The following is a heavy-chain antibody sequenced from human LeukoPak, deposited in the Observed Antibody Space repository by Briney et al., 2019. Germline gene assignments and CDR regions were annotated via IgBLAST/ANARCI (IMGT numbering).Heavy chain of an antibody. V-gene: IGHV5-51*01. D-gene: IGHD4/OR15-4a*01. CDR2: IYPGDSDT. Sequence: GESLKISCKGSGYSFTTYWIGWVRQMPGKGLEWMGIIYPGDSDTRYSPSFQGQVTISADRSISTAYLQWSSLKASDTAMYYCARGFYGGYYYYYYMDVWGKGTTVTVSS. J-gene: IGHJ6*03. CDR3: ARGFYGGYYYYYYMDV. CDR1: GYSFTTYW.